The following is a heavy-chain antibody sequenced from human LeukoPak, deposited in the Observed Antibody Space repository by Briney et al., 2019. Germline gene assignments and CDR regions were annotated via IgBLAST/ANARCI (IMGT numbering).Heavy chain of an antibody. Sequence: GGSLRLSCAASGFTFSAYAMSWVRQAPGKGLEWVSTIRGSGGNMYYADSVKGRFTISRDNSRNTLYLQMNGLRAEDTAVYYCARDFDYVWGSYRLRYFDLWGRGTLVTVSS. D-gene: IGHD3-16*02. CDR1: GFTFSAYA. CDR2: IRGSGGNM. V-gene: IGHV3-23*01. CDR3: ARDFDYVWGSYRLRYFDL. J-gene: IGHJ2*01.